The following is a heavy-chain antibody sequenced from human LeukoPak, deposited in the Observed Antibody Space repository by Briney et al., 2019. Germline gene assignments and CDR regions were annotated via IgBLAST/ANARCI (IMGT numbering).Heavy chain of an antibody. CDR3: AREGDSSSAFDY. CDR1: GLTFSSYS. V-gene: IGHV3-21*01. Sequence: KPGGSLRLSCAASGLTFSSYSMNWVRQAPGKGLEWVSSISSSSSYIYYADSVKGRFTISRDNAKNSLYLQMNSLRAEDTAVYYCAREGDSSSAFDYWGQGTLVTVSS. D-gene: IGHD6-6*01. CDR2: ISSSSSYI. J-gene: IGHJ4*02.